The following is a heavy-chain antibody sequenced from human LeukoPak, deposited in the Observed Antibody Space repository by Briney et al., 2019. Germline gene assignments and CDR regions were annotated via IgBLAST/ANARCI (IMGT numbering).Heavy chain of an antibody. CDR3: AELGITMIGGV. CDR1: GFTFSSYS. V-gene: IGHV3-21*01. CDR2: ISSSSSYI. J-gene: IGHJ6*04. D-gene: IGHD3-10*02. Sequence: GGSLRLSCAASGFTFSSYSMNWVRQAPGKGLEWVSSISSSSSYIYYADSVKGRFTNSRDNAKNSLYLQMNSLRAEDTAVYYCAELGITMIGGVWGKGTTVTISS.